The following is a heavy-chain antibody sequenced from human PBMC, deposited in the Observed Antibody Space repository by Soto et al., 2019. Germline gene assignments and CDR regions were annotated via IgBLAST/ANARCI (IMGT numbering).Heavy chain of an antibody. V-gene: IGHV3-23*01. CDR2: ISGSGGST. Sequence: EVQLLESGGGLVQPGGSLRLSCAASGFTFSSYAMTWVRQAPGKGLERVSAISGSGGSTYYADSVKGRFTISRDNSDHALYLQMNILRAEYTAVYYCAKAPVATTARYYYYGMDVWGQGTTVTVSS. CDR3: AKAPVATTARYYYYGMDV. CDR1: GFTFSSYA. J-gene: IGHJ6*02. D-gene: IGHD5-12*01.